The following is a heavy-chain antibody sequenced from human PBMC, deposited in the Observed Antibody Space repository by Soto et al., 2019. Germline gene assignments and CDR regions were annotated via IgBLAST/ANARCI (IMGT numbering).Heavy chain of an antibody. J-gene: IGHJ2*01. CDR1: DGSFSGYY. CDR3: ARGGKQQLVRSQYFDL. D-gene: IGHD6-13*01. Sequence: SETLSLTFAVYDGSFSGYYWSWIRQPPGKGLEGIGEINHSGSTNYNPSLKSRVTISVDTSKNQFSLKLSSVTAADTAVYYCARGGKQQLVRSQYFDLWGRGTLVTVSS. CDR2: INHSGST. V-gene: IGHV4-34*01.